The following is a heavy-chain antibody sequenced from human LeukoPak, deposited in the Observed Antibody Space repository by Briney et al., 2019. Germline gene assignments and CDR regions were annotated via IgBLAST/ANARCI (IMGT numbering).Heavy chain of an antibody. Sequence: SETLSLTCTVSGGSISSYYWTWIRQPPEKGLEWIGYIHSIGGTNYNPSLKSRVTISVDTSKNQFSLKLSSVTAADTAFYYCARGHDYYYSGRQSWFDPWGQGTLVTVSS. CDR3: ARGHDYYYSGRQSWFDP. D-gene: IGHD3-10*01. J-gene: IGHJ5*02. CDR2: IHSIGGT. V-gene: IGHV4-59*01. CDR1: GGSISSYY.